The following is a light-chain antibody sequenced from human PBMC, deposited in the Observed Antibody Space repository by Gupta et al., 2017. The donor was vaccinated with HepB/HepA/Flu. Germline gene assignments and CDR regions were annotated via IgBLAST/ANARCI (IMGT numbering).Light chain of an antibody. CDR2: GAS. CDR1: QSVLYSSNNKNY. V-gene: IGKV4-1*01. J-gene: IGKJ1*01. CDR3: QQYDSTPRT. Sequence: DIVMTQSPDSLALSLGERATIHCKSSQSVLYSSNNKNYLAWYQQKPGQPPKLLIYGASTRESGVPDRFSGNGSGTDFTLTISSLQAEDVAVYYCQQYDSTPRTFGQGTKVEIK.